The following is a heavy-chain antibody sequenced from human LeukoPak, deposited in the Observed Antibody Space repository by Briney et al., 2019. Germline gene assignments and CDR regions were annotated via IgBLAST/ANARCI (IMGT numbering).Heavy chain of an antibody. D-gene: IGHD3-10*01. Sequence: PSETLSLTCTVSGGSISSYYWSWIRQPPGKGLEWIGYIYYSGSTNYNPSLKSRVTISVDTSKNQFSLKLSSATAADTAVYYCARDKAGSGFGYWGQGTLVTVSS. V-gene: IGHV4-59*01. CDR1: GGSISSYY. CDR2: IYYSGST. J-gene: IGHJ4*02. CDR3: ARDKAGSGFGY.